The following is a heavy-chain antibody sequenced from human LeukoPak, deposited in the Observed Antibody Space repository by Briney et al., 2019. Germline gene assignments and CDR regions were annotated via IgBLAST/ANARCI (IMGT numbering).Heavy chain of an antibody. CDR3: ARDQGWFDP. V-gene: IGHV4-61*02. J-gene: IGHJ5*02. CDR2: IYTSGST. CDR1: GGSISSGSYY. Sequence: SETLSLTCTVSGGSISSGSYYWSWIRQPAGKGLEWIGRIYTSGSTNYNPSLKSRVTISVDTSKNQFSLKLSSVTAAGTAVYYCARDQGWFDPWGQGTLVTVSS.